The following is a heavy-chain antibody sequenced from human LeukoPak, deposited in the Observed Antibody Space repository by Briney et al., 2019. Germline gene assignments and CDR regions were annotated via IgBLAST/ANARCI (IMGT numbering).Heavy chain of an antibody. CDR2: IWNDGSSQ. Sequence: PGGSLTLSCVASQFTFSHYGMHCVRQAPGKGLEWVAVIWNDGSSQYYADSVKGRFTISRDNFQNTVYLQMNTLRAEDTAVYYCAKDAQRGFDYSNSLEYWGQGTLVTVSS. CDR3: AKDAQRGFDYSNSLEY. J-gene: IGHJ4*02. CDR1: QFTFSHYG. V-gene: IGHV3-33*06. D-gene: IGHD4-11*01.